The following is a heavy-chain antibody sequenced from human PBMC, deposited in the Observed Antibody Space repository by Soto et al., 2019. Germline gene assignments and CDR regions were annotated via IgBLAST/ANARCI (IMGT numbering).Heavy chain of an antibody. CDR3: ARFGGYSYGLDY. J-gene: IGHJ4*02. Sequence: SETLSLTCDVSGDTISTGGYTWAWIRQPPGKALEWIGYIYHSGSTYYNPSLKSRVTISVDRSKNQFSLKLSSVTAADTAVYYCARFGGYSYGLDYWGQGTLVTVSS. D-gene: IGHD5-18*01. CDR1: GDTISTGGYT. CDR2: IYHSGST. V-gene: IGHV4-30-2*01.